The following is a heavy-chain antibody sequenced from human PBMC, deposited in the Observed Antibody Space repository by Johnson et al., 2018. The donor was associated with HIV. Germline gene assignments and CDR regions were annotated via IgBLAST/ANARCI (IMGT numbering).Heavy chain of an antibody. J-gene: IGHJ3*02. Sequence: VQLVESGGGEVRPGGSLRLSCAASGFSFDDYGMSWVRQAAGKGLEWVTVLYSGGSTYYADSVKGRFTISRDKSKNTLYLQMNSLRADDTAVYYCARTTRMVGAFDIWGQGTMVTVSS. CDR1: GFSFDDYG. CDR2: LYSGGST. CDR3: ARTTRMVGAFDI. V-gene: IGHV3-66*02. D-gene: IGHD2-15*01.